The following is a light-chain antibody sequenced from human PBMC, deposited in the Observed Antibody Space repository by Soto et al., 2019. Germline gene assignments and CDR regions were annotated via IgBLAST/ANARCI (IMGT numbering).Light chain of an antibody. J-gene: IGLJ1*01. Sequence: QSALTQPASVSGSPGQSITISCTGTSSDVGSYNLVSWYQQHPGKAPKFMIYEGSKRPSGVSNLFSGSKSGNTASLTIAGLQAEDEADYYCCSYAGSSTYVFGTGTKVTVL. V-gene: IGLV2-23*01. CDR1: SSDVGSYNL. CDR2: EGS. CDR3: CSYAGSSTYV.